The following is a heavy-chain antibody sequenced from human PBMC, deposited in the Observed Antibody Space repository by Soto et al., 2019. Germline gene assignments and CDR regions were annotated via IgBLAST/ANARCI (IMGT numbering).Heavy chain of an antibody. CDR3: ARDRSTIFGVVITADYYYGMDV. Sequence: SVKVSCKASGGTFSSYAISWVRQAPGQGLEWMGGIIPIFGTANYAQKFQGRVTITADESTSTAYMELSSLRSEDTAVYYCARDRSTIFGVVITADYYYGMDVWGQGTTVTVSS. V-gene: IGHV1-69*13. CDR1: GGTFSSYA. CDR2: IIPIFGTA. J-gene: IGHJ6*02. D-gene: IGHD3-3*01.